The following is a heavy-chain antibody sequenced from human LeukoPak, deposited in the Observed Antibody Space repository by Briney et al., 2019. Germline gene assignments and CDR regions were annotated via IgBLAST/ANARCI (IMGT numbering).Heavy chain of an antibody. D-gene: IGHD6-13*01. CDR1: GLPFNSFW. Sequence: TGGSLRLSCVISGLPFNSFWMHWVRQAPGKGLEWVAVISYDGTNEFYADSVQGRFTISRDNSKNTLNLQMNSLRPEDTAIYYCARSRIAAVVPFYFDSWGQGALVTVSS. V-gene: IGHV3-30*01. J-gene: IGHJ4*02. CDR3: ARSRIAAVVPFYFDS. CDR2: ISYDGTNE.